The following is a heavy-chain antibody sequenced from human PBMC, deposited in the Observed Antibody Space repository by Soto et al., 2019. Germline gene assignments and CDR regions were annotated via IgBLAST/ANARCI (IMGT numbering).Heavy chain of an antibody. CDR1: GYTFTSYY. Sequence: RASVKVSCKASGYTFTSYYMHWVRQAPGQGLEWMGIINPSGGSTSYAQKFQGRVTMTRDPSTSTVYMELSSLRSEDTAVYYCAREGYYYGSVSYYYYYGMDVWGKEPTVTVSS. J-gene: IGHJ6*04. D-gene: IGHD3-10*01. V-gene: IGHV1-46*01. CDR3: AREGYYYGSVSYYYYYGMDV. CDR2: INPSGGST.